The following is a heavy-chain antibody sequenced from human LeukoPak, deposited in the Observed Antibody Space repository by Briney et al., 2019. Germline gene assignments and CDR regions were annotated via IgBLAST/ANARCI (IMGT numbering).Heavy chain of an antibody. CDR2: INPNSGGT. CDR3: ARHSPGIAAATYYYGMDV. D-gene: IGHD6-13*01. CDR1: GYTFTCYY. V-gene: IGHV1-2*04. J-gene: IGHJ6*02. Sequence: ASVKVSCKASGYTFTCYYMHWVRQAPGQGLEWMGWINPNSGGTNYAQKFQGWVTMIRDTSISTAYMELSRLRSDDTAVYYCARHSPGIAAATYYYGMDVWGQGTTVTVSS.